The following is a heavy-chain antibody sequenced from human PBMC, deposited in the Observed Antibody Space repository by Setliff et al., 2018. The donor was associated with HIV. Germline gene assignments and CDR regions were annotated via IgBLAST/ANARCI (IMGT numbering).Heavy chain of an antibody. V-gene: IGHV3-43*01. D-gene: IGHD5-18*01. CDR3: AKGPKRGNNYGLIDF. CDR2: ISWNGGNT. J-gene: IGHJ4*02. Sequence: GGSLRLSCAASGFIFDDYTMHWVRQVPRKGLEWVSLISWNGGNTYYADSVKGRFTISRDNSYNSLYLQMNSLRTEDTALYYCAKGPKRGNNYGLIDFWGQGTLVTVSS. CDR1: GFIFDDYT.